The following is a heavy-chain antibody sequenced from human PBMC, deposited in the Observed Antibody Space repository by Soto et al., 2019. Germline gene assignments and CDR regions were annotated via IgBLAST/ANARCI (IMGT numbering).Heavy chain of an antibody. CDR2: IYYSGST. J-gene: IGHJ6*02. D-gene: IGHD2-2*01. V-gene: IGHV4-39*01. CDR3: TIREYQLLRYYYYYGMDV. Sequence: SETLSLTCTVSGGSISSSSYYWGWIRQPPGKGLEWIGSIYYSGSTYYNPSLKSRVTISVDTSKNQFSLKLSSVTAADTAVYYCTIREYQLLRYYYYYGMDVWGQGTTVTVSS. CDR1: GGSISSSSYY.